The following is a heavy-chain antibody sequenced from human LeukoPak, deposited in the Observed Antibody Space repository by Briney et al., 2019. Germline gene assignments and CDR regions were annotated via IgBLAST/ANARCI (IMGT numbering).Heavy chain of an antibody. J-gene: IGHJ4*02. CDR3: ARDYTSSAFDY. Sequence: TGGSLRLSCAAFGFTFSSSWMNWVRQAPGKGLEWVANIKQDGSDKYYVDSVKGRFTISRDNAKNSLYLQMNSLRAEDTALYYCARDYTSSAFDYWGQGTLVTVSS. CDR2: IKQDGSDK. CDR1: GFTFSSSW. V-gene: IGHV3-7*01. D-gene: IGHD6-6*01.